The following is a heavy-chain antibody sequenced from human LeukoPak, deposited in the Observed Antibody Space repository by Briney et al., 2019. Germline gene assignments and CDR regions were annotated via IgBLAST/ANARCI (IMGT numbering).Heavy chain of an antibody. CDR1: GFTVSSNY. J-gene: IGHJ4*02. CDR2: NYSGGST. CDR3: ASSDRRGYSYGAFDY. V-gene: IGHV3-53*01. Sequence: GGSLRLSCAASGFTVSSNYMSWVRQAPGKGLEWVSVNYSGGSTYYADSVKGRFTISRDNSKNTLYLQMNSLRAEDTAVYYCASSDRRGYSYGAFDYWGQGTLVTVSS. D-gene: IGHD5-18*01.